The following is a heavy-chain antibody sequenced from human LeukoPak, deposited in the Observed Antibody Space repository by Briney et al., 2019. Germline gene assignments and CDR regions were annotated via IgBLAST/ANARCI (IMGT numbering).Heavy chain of an antibody. CDR1: GFTFSSYA. J-gene: IGHJ4*02. Sequence: PGGSLRLSCAASGFTFSSYAMSWVRQAPGKGLEWVSTISGSGSGGSTYYADSVKGRFTISRDNSKDTLYLQMNSLRAGDTAVYYCAKLLAVTNSYYFNYWGQGTLVTVSS. CDR2: ISGSGSGGST. CDR3: AKLLAVTNSYYFNY. D-gene: IGHD6-19*01. V-gene: IGHV3-23*01.